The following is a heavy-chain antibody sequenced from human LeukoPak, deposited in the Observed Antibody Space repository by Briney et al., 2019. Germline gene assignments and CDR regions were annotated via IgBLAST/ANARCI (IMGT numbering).Heavy chain of an antibody. CDR3: ARAGGVFDY. CDR1: GYTFTGYY. J-gene: IGHJ4*02. CDR2: INPNSGDT. V-gene: IGHV1-2*02. Sequence: ASVKLSCTASGYTFTGYYIHWVRQAPGQGLEWMGWINPNSGDTKYAQEFQGRVTITRDTSISTAFMELSRLRSDDSAVYYCARAGGVFDYWGQGTLVTVSS. D-gene: IGHD3-16*01.